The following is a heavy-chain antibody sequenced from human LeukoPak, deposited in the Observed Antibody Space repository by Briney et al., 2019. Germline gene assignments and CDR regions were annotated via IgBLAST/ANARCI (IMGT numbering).Heavy chain of an antibody. CDR1: GYTFTSYD. V-gene: IGHV1-8*01. CDR2: MNPNNGNT. CDR3: ARLASSSWPLYYHYGMDV. Sequence: GASVKVSCKASGYTFTSYDINWVRQATGQGLEWKGWMNPNNGNTGYAQKFQGRVTMTRSTSISTAYMELSSLRSEDTAVYYCARLASSSWPLYYHYGMDVWGQGTTVTVSS. J-gene: IGHJ6*02. D-gene: IGHD6-13*01.